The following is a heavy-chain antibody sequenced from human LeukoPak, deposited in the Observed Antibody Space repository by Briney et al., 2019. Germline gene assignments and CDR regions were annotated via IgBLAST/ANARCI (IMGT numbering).Heavy chain of an antibody. CDR1: GGSISSNSSY. CDR2: INHSGST. V-gene: IGHV4-39*07. D-gene: IGHD5-12*01. Sequence: SETLSLTCTVSGGSISSNSSYGGWIRQPPGKGLEWIGEINHSGSTNYNPSLKSRVTISVDTSKNQFSLKLSSVTAADTAVYYCARKKGGYTARFDYWGQGTLVTVSS. J-gene: IGHJ4*02. CDR3: ARKKGGYTARFDY.